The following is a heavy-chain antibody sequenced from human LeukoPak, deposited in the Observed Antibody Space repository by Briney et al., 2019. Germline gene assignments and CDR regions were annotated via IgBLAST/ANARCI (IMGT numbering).Heavy chain of an antibody. CDR1: GGTFSSYA. CDR2: IIPIFDTA. D-gene: IGHD3-22*01. V-gene: IGHV1-69*13. Sequence: SVKVSCKASGGTFSSYAISWVRQAPGQGLEWMGGIIPIFDTANYAQKFQGRVTITANEPTSTAYMELSSLRSEDTAVYYCAREWIVLSRAETYYYDSSGYYSADYYYYGMDVWGQGTTVTVSS. J-gene: IGHJ6*02. CDR3: AREWIVLSRAETYYYDSSGYYSADYYYYGMDV.